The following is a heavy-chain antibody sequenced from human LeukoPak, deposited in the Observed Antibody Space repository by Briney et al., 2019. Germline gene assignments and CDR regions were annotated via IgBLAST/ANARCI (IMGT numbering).Heavy chain of an antibody. CDR2: ISAYNGNT. CDR1: GYTFTSYG. J-gene: IGHJ6*02. CDR3: AREGIVATIYYYYGMDV. Sequence: ASVKVSCTASGYTFTSYGISWVRQAPGQGLEWMGWISAYNGNTNYAQKLQGRVTMTTDTSTSTAYMELRSLRSDDTAVYYCAREGIVATIYYYYGMDVWGQGTTVTVSS. D-gene: IGHD5-12*01. V-gene: IGHV1-18*01.